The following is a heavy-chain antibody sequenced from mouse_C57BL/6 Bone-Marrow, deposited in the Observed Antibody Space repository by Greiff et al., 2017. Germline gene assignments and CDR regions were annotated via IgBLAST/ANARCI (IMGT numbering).Heavy chain of an antibody. V-gene: IGHV1-76*01. D-gene: IGHD1-1*01. CDR2: IYPGSGNT. J-gene: IGHJ4*01. Sequence: QVQLQQSGAELVRPGASVKLSCKASGYTFTDYYINWVKQRPGQGLEWIARIYPGSGNTYYNEKFKGKATLTAEKASSTAYMQLSSLTSEDSAVYFCARYPDCYGKAMDYWGQGTSVTVSS. CDR3: ARYPDCYGKAMDY. CDR1: GYTFTDYY.